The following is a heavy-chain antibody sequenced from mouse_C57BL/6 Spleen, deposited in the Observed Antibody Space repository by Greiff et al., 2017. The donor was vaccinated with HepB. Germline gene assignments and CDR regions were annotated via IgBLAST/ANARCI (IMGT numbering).Heavy chain of an antibody. CDR3: ARPLYDYDDAMDY. Sequence: DVQLVESGGGLVKPGGSLKLSCAASGFTFSDYGMHWVRQAPEKGLEWVAYISSGSSTIYYADTVKGRFTISRDNAKNTLFLQRTSLRSEDTAMYYCARPLYDYDDAMDYWGQGTSVTVSS. CDR1: GFTFSDYG. CDR2: ISSGSSTI. J-gene: IGHJ4*01. D-gene: IGHD2-4*01. V-gene: IGHV5-17*01.